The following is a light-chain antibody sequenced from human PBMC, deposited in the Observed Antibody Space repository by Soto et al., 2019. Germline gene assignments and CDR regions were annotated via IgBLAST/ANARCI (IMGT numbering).Light chain of an antibody. J-gene: IGKJ1*01. CDR2: EVS. CDR3: MQGTHWPWT. V-gene: IGKV2-30*02. Sequence: DVVMTQSPLSLPVTLGQPASISCRSSQSLIHSDGNTYLSWFQQRPGQSPRRLIYEVSDRDSGVTDXXTGSGSGTDFTLKISRVEAEDVGVYYCMQGTHWPWTFGQGTEVEIK. CDR1: QSLIHSDGNTY.